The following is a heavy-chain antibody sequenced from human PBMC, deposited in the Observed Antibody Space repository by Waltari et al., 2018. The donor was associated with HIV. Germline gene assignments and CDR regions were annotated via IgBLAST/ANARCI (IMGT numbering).Heavy chain of an antibody. CDR2: IYSGGST. D-gene: IGHD6-13*01. CDR1: GFTVSSHY. J-gene: IGHJ3*02. V-gene: IGHV3-53*01. Sequence: EVQLVESGGGLIQPGGSLRLSCAASGFTVSSHYMSWVRQAPGKGLEWVSVIYSGGSTYYADSVKGRFTISRDNSKNTLYLQMNSLRAEDTAVYYCARGIRAAAGYDAFDIWGQGTMVTVSS. CDR3: ARGIRAAAGYDAFDI.